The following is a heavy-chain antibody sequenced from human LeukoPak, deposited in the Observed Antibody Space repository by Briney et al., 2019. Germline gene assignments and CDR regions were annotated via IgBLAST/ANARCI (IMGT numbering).Heavy chain of an antibody. V-gene: IGHV4-59*01. D-gene: IGHD6-19*01. CDR1: GASISSYY. Sequence: PSETLSLTCTVPGASISSYYWIWIRQPQGKGLEWIGHIYYDGSTNYNPSLKSRVTISVDTSKNQFSLNLSSVTAADTAVYYCARGAVAGKMSWFDPWGQGTLVTVSS. CDR3: ARGAVAGKMSWFDP. J-gene: IGHJ5*02. CDR2: IYYDGST.